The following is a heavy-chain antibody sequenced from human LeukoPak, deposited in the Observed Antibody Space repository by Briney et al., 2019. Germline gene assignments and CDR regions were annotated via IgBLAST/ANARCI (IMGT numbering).Heavy chain of an antibody. D-gene: IGHD5-12*01. Sequence: PSETLSLTCAVYGGSFSGYYWSWIRQPPGKGLEWIGEINHSGSTNYNSSLKSRVTISVDTSKNQFSLKLSSVTAADTAVYYCARRGGVATLRYWGQGTLVTVSS. V-gene: IGHV4-34*01. CDR3: ARRGGVATLRY. CDR2: INHSGST. J-gene: IGHJ4*02. CDR1: GGSFSGYY.